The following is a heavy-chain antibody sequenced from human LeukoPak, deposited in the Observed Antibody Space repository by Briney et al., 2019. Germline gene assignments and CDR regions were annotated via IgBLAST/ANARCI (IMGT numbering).Heavy chain of an antibody. CDR1: GGSISSSSYY. V-gene: IGHV4-39*07. Sequence: SETLSLTCSVPGGSISSSSYYWSWIRQPPGKGLEWIGEINHSGSTNYNPSLKSRVTISVDTSKNQFSLKLSSVTAADTAVYYCARRVVPAASNNYFDYWGQGTLVTVSS. D-gene: IGHD2-2*01. CDR2: INHSGST. CDR3: ARRVVPAASNNYFDY. J-gene: IGHJ4*02.